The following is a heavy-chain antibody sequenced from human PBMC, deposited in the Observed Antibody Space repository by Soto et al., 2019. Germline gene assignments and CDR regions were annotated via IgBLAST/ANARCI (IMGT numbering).Heavy chain of an antibody. D-gene: IGHD3-10*01. CDR3: AKDSAGGVGRFDF. Sequence: EVQVVESGGGLVQPGGSLRLSCAASGFTFDDYAMHWVRQAPGKGLEWVSGISWNSGSIGYADSVKGRFTISRDNAKNSLYLQMISLRAEDTALYYCAKDSAGGVGRFDFWGQGTLVTVSS. V-gene: IGHV3-9*01. CDR2: ISWNSGSI. J-gene: IGHJ4*02. CDR1: GFTFDDYA.